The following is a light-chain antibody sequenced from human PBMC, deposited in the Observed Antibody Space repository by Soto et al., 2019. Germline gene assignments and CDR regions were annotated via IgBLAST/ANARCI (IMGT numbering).Light chain of an antibody. CDR1: QGVSNY. CDR3: QKYKSDPHIT. V-gene: IGKV1-27*01. J-gene: IGKJ5*01. CDR2: AAS. Sequence: DIEMTQSPSSLSASLGDRVTITCRASQGVSNYLAWYQQKPGKVPNLLIYAASTLQSGVPPRFSGSGSGTDFTLTISSMKPEDVATYYCQKYKSDPHITFGQGTRLEMK.